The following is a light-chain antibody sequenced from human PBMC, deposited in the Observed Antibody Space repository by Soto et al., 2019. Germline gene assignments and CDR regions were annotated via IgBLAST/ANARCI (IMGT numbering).Light chain of an antibody. J-gene: IGLJ1*01. CDR2: DVS. CDR3: SSYTSSNSYV. Sequence: QSVLTQPASVSGSPGQSIAISCTGSSSDVGGYKYVSWYQQHPGKAPKLMIYDVSNRPSGVSDRFSGSKPGNTASLTISGLQSEDEADYYCSSYTSSNSYVFGTGTKVTVL. CDR1: SSDVGGYKY. V-gene: IGLV2-14*03.